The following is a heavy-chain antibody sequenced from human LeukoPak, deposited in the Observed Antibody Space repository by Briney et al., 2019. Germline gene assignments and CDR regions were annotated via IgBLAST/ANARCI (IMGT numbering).Heavy chain of an antibody. CDR2: INPNSGGT. V-gene: IGHV1-2*02. J-gene: IGHJ6*03. Sequence: GASVKVSCKASGYTFTGYYMHWVRQAPGQGLEWMGWINPNSGGTNYAQKFQGRVTMTRDTSISTAYMELRSLRSDDTAAYYCARGPRITMVRGEKRVYYYYYMDVWGKGTTVTVSS. CDR3: ARGPRITMVRGEKRVYYYYYMDV. CDR1: GYTFTGYY. D-gene: IGHD3-10*01.